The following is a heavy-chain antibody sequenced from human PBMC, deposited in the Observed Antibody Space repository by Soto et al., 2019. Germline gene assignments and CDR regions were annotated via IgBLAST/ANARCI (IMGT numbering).Heavy chain of an antibody. V-gene: IGHV4-59*08. Sequence: SETLSLTCTVSGGSISSYYWSWIRQPPGKGLEWIGYIYYSGSTNYNPSLKSRVTISVDTSKNQFSLKLSSVTAADTAVYYCATTGAKYGGYFDYWGQGTLVTVSS. J-gene: IGHJ4*02. CDR2: IYYSGST. CDR1: GGSISSYY. CDR3: ATTGAKYGGYFDY. D-gene: IGHD3-16*01.